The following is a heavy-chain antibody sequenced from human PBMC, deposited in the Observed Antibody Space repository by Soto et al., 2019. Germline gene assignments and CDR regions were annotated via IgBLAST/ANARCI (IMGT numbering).Heavy chain of an antibody. Sequence: QVQLVQSGAEVKKPGSSVKVSCKASGGTFSSYAISWVRQAPGQGLEWMGGIIPIFGTANYAQKFQGRVTITADESTSTAYMELSSLRSEDTAVYYCARDPRYNWNYGYYYYGMDVWGPGTTVTVSS. CDR1: GGTFSSYA. D-gene: IGHD1-7*01. CDR2: IIPIFGTA. CDR3: ARDPRYNWNYGYYYYGMDV. V-gene: IGHV1-69*01. J-gene: IGHJ6*02.